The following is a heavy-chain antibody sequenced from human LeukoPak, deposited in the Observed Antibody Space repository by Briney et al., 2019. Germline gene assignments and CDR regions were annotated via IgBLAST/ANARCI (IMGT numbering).Heavy chain of an antibody. CDR2: INSDGSST. D-gene: IGHD2-15*01. CDR1: GFTFRSYW. CDR3: ASFGDCSGGSCSAFDV. J-gene: IGHJ3*01. Sequence: GGSLRLSCAASGFTFRSYWMHWVRQAPGRGLVWVSRINSDGSSTNYADSVKGRFTISRDNSKKKLYLQMNSLRAEDTAVYYCASFGDCSGGSCSAFDVWGQGTMVTVSS. V-gene: IGHV3-74*01.